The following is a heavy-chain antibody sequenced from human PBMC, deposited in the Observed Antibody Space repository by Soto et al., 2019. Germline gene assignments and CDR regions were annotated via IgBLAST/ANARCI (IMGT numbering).Heavy chain of an antibody. J-gene: IGHJ5*02. CDR1: GFTFSTYG. Sequence: GGSLRLSCAASGFTFSTYGMDWVRQSPGKGREWDASISATGTSTDYEDSMKGRFTISRDSSKNTLFLQMTSLRADDTAVYYCAKEYYDIFTVDRWGQGTLVTVSS. D-gene: IGHD3-9*01. V-gene: IGHV3-23*01. CDR2: ISATGTST. CDR3: AKEYYDIFTVDR.